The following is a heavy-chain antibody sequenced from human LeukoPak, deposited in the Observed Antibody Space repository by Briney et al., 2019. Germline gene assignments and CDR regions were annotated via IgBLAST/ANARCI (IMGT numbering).Heavy chain of an antibody. CDR1: GDSISNYF. CDR2: VYSSGRT. CDR3: ARGGEGIGYFDY. D-gene: IGHD3-10*01. V-gene: IGHV4-4*09. J-gene: IGHJ4*02. Sequence: SETLSLTCTVSGDSISNYFWSWIRQPPGKGLEWIGYVYSSGRTNYNPSLESRVTISVDTSKTQFSLKLSSVTAADTAVYYCARGGEGIGYFDYWGQGTLVTVSS.